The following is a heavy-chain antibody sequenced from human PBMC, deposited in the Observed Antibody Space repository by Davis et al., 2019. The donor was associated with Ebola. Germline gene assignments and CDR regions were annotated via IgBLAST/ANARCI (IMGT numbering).Heavy chain of an antibody. D-gene: IGHD3-10*01. CDR1: GFTFSSYG. J-gene: IGHJ6*02. CDR3: ARRGWFRAKYGMDV. V-gene: IGHV3-33*01. Sequence: PGGSLRLSCAASGFTFSSYGMHWVRQAPGKGLEWVAVIWYDGSNKYYADSVKGRFTISRDNSKNTLYLQMNSLRDEDTAVYYCARRGWFRAKYGMDVWGQGTTVTVSS. CDR2: IWYDGSNK.